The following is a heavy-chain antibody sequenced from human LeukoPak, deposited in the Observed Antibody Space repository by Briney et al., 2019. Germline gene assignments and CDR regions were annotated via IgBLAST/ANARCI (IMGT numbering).Heavy chain of an antibody. CDR1: GFTFSSYS. CDR3: ARDFENDFWSGYFPDY. D-gene: IGHD3-3*01. CDR2: ISSSSSYI. J-gene: IGHJ4*02. Sequence: GGSLRLSCAASGFTFSSYSMNWVRQAPGKGLEWVSSISSSSSYIYYADSVKGRFTISRDDAKNSLYLQMNSLRAEDTAVYYCARDFENDFWSGYFPDYWGQGTLVTVSS. V-gene: IGHV3-21*01.